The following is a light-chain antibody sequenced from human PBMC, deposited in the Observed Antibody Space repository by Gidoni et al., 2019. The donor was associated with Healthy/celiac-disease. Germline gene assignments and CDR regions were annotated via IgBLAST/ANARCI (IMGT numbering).Light chain of an antibody. CDR3: QQRGRWPLT. CDR2: GAS. Sequence: EIVLTQSPATLSLSPGERATLSCRASQSLGTFLVWYQHKPGQAPRLLIYGASTRSTGVPARFSGAGSGTDFTHTIASLEPEDFAIYYCQQRGRWPLTFGGGTRVEI. CDR1: QSLGTF. V-gene: IGKV3-11*01. J-gene: IGKJ4*01.